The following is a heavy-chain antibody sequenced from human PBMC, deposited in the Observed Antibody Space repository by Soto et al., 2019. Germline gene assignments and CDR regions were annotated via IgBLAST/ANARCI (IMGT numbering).Heavy chain of an antibody. V-gene: IGHV3-33*01. Sequence: GGSLRLSCAASGFTFSSYGMHWVRQAPGKGLEWVAVIWYDGSNKYYADSVKGRFTISRDNSKNTLYLQMNSLRAEDTAVYYCARDRGYSSSLGFAPWGQETLVTVS. CDR3: ARDRGYSSSLGFAP. J-gene: IGHJ5*02. CDR2: IWYDGSNK. D-gene: IGHD6-6*01. CDR1: GFTFSSYG.